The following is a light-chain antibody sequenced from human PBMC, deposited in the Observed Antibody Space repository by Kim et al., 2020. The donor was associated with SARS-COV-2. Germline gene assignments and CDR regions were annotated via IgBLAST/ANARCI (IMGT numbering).Light chain of an antibody. CDR3: CSYATSNVYV. CDR1: SSDIGRYNL. J-gene: IGLJ1*01. V-gene: IGLV2-23*02. Sequence: GQSITISCTGSSSDIGRYNLVSWYQQHPGKVPRLILYEVSQRPSGVSDRFSGSKSANTASLTISGLQAEDEAEYYCCSYATSNVYVFGTGTKVTVL. CDR2: EVS.